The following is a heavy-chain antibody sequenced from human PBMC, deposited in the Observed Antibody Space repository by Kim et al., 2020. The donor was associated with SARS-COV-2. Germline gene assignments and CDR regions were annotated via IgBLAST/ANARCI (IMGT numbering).Heavy chain of an antibody. V-gene: IGHV4-38-2*02. CDR2: IYHSGST. Sequence: SETLSLTCTVSGYSISSGYYWGWIRQPPGKGLEWIGSIYHSGSTYYNPSLKSRVTISVDTSKNQFSLKLSSVTAADTAVYYCARDLRGFGEDWFDPWGQGTLVTVSS. D-gene: IGHD3-10*01. CDR1: GYSISSGYY. CDR3: ARDLRGFGEDWFDP. J-gene: IGHJ5*02.